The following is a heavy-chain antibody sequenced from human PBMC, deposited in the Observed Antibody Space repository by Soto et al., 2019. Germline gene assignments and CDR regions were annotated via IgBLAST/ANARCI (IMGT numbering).Heavy chain of an antibody. CDR1: GGSISAYY. V-gene: IGHV4-59*01. CDR2: SYSSGST. J-gene: IGHJ4*02. Sequence: QVQLQESGPGLVKPSETLSLTCTVSGGSISAYYWSLIRQPPGKGLEWIGYSYSSGSTNYNPSLKTRVTISVDTPRNPFALNLRSVTVAGTAVYRWARIPRQQLVPDYWCQGPLVTVS. CDR3: ARIPRQQLVPDY. D-gene: IGHD6-13*01.